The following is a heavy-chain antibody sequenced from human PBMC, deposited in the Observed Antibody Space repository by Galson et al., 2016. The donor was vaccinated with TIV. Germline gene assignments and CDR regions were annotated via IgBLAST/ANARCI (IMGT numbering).Heavy chain of an antibody. CDR1: GDSISVHF. CDR2: IFPTGTS. J-gene: IGHJ4*02. Sequence: SETLSLTCTVSGDSISVHFWSWIRQPAGKGLEWIGRIFPTGTSTYNPSPQSRVTMSVDTSKNQVSLKVAFVTAPDPAVYYCARVAYGRSWNYFDYWGPGILVTVSS. V-gene: IGHV4-4*07. D-gene: IGHD6-13*01. CDR3: ARVAYGRSWNYFDY.